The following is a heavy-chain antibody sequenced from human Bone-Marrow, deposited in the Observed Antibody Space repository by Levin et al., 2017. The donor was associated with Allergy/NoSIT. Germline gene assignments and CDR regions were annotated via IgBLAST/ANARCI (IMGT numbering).Heavy chain of an antibody. CDR1: GFTFDDYG. Sequence: GESLKISCAASGFTFDDYGMSWVRQAPGKGLEWVSVINWSGGRTGYADSVKGRLTISRDNANHSLYLPRNSLRVEDTALYYCARHRNTMNSHDGCENWGQGTMVTVSS. D-gene: IGHD2/OR15-2a*01. CDR3: ARHRNTMNSHDGCEN. CDR2: INWSGGRT. J-gene: IGHJ3*02. V-gene: IGHV3-20*04.